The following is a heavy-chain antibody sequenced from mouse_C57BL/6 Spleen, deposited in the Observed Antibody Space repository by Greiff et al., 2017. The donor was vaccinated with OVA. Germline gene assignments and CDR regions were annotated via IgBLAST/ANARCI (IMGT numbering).Heavy chain of an antibody. D-gene: IGHD2-2*01. CDR2: IRSKSNNYAT. Sequence: GGGLVQPKGSLKLSCAASGFSFNTYAMNWVRQAPGKGLEWVARIRSKSNNYATYYADSVKDRFTISRDDSESMLYLQMNNLKTEDTAMYYCVHYGYDDYAMDYWGQGTSVTVSS. J-gene: IGHJ4*01. V-gene: IGHV10-1*01. CDR1: GFSFNTYA. CDR3: VHYGYDDYAMDY.